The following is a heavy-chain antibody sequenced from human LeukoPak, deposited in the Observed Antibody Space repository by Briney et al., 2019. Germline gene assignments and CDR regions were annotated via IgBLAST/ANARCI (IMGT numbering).Heavy chain of an antibody. V-gene: IGHV3-23*01. J-gene: IGHJ4*02. CDR3: VRGIAGFDS. CDR2: IGSGGGNI. D-gene: IGHD6-13*01. Sequence: GGSLRLSCEASGFTFSSFPMTWARQAPGKGLEWASGIGSGGGNIYYADSVKGRFTISRDNSKNTLYLQMNSLRAEDTAVYHCVRGIAGFDSWGQGTLVTVSS. CDR1: GFTFSSFP.